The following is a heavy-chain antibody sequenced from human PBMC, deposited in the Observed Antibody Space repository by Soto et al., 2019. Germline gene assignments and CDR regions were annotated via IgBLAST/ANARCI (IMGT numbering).Heavy chain of an antibody. CDR2: IWYDGSNK. Sequence: QVQLVESGGGVVQPGRSLRLSCAASGFTFSSYGMHWVRQAPGKGLEWVAVIWYDGSNKYYADSVKGRFTISRDNSKNTLYLQMNSLRAEDTAVYYCARDPTGTAHYDFWSGSWFDPWGQGTLVTVSS. CDR1: GFTFSSYG. V-gene: IGHV3-33*01. CDR3: ARDPTGTAHYDFWSGSWFDP. J-gene: IGHJ5*02. D-gene: IGHD3-3*01.